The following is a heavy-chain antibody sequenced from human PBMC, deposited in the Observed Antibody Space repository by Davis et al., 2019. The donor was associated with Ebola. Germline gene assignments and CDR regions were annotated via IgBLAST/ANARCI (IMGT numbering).Heavy chain of an antibody. J-gene: IGHJ6*02. V-gene: IGHV3-74*01. D-gene: IGHD3-16*01. CDR1: GFTFSSYW. CDR3: ASNTWYYYGMDV. Sequence: GESLKISCAASGFTFSSYWMHWVRQAPGKGLVWVSRITSDGSSTDYADSVKGRFTISRDNSKNTLYLQMNSLRAEDTAVYYCASNTWYYYGMDVWGQGTTVTVSS. CDR2: ITSDGSST.